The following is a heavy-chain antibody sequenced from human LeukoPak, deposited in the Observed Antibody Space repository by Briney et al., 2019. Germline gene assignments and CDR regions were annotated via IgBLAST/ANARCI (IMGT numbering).Heavy chain of an antibody. J-gene: IGHJ4*02. V-gene: IGHV3-23*01. CDR1: GFTFSSYA. CDR2: ISGSGGST. CDR3: AKDLSDFWSGYYKG. D-gene: IGHD3-3*01. Sequence: GGSLRLSCAASGFTFSSYAMSWVRKAPGKGLEWVSAISGSGGSTYYADSVKGRFTISRDNSKNTLYLQMNSLRAEDTAVYYCAKDLSDFWSGYYKGWGQGTLVTVSS.